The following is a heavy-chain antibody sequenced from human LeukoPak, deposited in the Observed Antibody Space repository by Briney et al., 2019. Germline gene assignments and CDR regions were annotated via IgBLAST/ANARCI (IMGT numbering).Heavy chain of an antibody. CDR3: ARGGDYYSSSWHRVDY. J-gene: IGHJ4*02. CDR2: IKPGGIT. CDR1: GGSISGYF. Sequence: PSETLSLTCTVSGGSISGYFWTWIRQAPGKGLEWIGEIKPGGITNYNPSLKSRVTISLDTSKNQLSLKLSSVTAADTAVYYCARGGDYYSSSWHRVDYWGQGTLVTVSS. D-gene: IGHD6-13*01. V-gene: IGHV4-34*01.